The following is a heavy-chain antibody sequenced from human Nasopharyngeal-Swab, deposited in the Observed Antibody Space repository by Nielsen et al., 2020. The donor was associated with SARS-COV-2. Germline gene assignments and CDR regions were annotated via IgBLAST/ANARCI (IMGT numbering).Heavy chain of an antibody. D-gene: IGHD3-10*01. CDR3: ARGYYTSGTFYNDAFDI. V-gene: IGHV1-46*01. J-gene: IGHJ3*02. CDR1: RYTFTHYY. CDR2: INPSGGRT. Sequence: ASVKVSCKASRYTFTHYYIHWMRQAPGQGLEWMGFINPSGGRTDYAQKFQGRLTMTRDTSTNKVYMDLSSLRSEDTAIYYCARGYYTSGTFYNDAFDIWGPGTGVTVSS.